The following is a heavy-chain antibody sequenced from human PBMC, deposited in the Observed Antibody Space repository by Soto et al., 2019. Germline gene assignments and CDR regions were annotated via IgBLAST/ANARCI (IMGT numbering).Heavy chain of an antibody. CDR3: ASALYDFWSGGPDY. CDR1: GGSISSGDYY. V-gene: IGHV4-30-4*01. Sequence: SETLSLTCTVSGGSISSGDYYWSWIRQPPGKGLEWIGYIYYSGSTYYNPSLKSRVTISVDTSKNQFSLKLSSVTAADTAVYYCASALYDFWSGGPDYWGQGXLVTVSS. J-gene: IGHJ4*02. D-gene: IGHD3-3*01. CDR2: IYYSGST.